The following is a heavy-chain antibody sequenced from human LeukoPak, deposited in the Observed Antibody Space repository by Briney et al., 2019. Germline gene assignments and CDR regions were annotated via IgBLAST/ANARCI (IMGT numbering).Heavy chain of an antibody. CDR2: INPSGGST. D-gene: IGHD3-9*01. Sequence: ASVKVSCKASGYTFTSYYMHWVRQAPGQGLEWMGIINPSGGSTSYAQKFQGRVTMTRDTSTSTVYMGLSSLRSEDTAVYYCARGGGGGHFDWSFWSRARDAFDIWGQGTMVTVSS. CDR1: GYTFTSYY. V-gene: IGHV1-46*01. J-gene: IGHJ3*02. CDR3: ARGGGGGHFDWSFWSRARDAFDI.